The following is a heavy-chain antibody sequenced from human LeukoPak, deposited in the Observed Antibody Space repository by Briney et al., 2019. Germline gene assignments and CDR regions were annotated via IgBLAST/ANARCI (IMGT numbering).Heavy chain of an antibody. J-gene: IGHJ5*02. CDR2: IKQDGSEK. V-gene: IGHV3-7*01. CDR3: ARVGSSSRPYAIDP. Sequence: GGSLRLSCAASGFTFSTYWMSWVRQAPGKGLEWVANIKQDGSEKYYVDSVKGRFTISRDNAKSSLYLQMNSLRAEDTAVYYCARVGSSSRPYAIDPWGQGNVVPVSS. D-gene: IGHD2-2*01. CDR1: GFTFSTYW.